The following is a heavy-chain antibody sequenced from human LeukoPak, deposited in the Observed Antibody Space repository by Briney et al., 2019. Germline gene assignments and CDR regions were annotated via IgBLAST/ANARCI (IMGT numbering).Heavy chain of an antibody. CDR3: AGEPTGYGIDV. CDR2: INPNSGDT. D-gene: IGHD4-17*01. J-gene: IGHJ6*02. Sequence: GASVKVSCKASGYTFTGYDMHWVRQAPGQGLEWMGWINPNSGDTNYAQKFQGRVTMTRDTSISTTYMELSRLRSDDTAVYYCAGEPTGYGIDVWGQGTTVTVSS. V-gene: IGHV1-2*02. CDR1: GYTFTGYD.